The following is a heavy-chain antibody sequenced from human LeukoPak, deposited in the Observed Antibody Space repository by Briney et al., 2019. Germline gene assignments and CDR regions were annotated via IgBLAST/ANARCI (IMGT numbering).Heavy chain of an antibody. CDR1: GFTFSSYT. Sequence: GGSLRLSCAASGFTFSSYTMHWVRQAPGKGLEWVSCIRSSSTYIYYADSVKGRFTISRDDAKNSLYLQMDSLRAEDTAVYYCARGGGLRHYYYAMDVWGQGTPVTVSS. CDR2: IRSSSTYI. J-gene: IGHJ6*02. D-gene: IGHD4-17*01. CDR3: ARGGGLRHYYYAMDV. V-gene: IGHV3-21*01.